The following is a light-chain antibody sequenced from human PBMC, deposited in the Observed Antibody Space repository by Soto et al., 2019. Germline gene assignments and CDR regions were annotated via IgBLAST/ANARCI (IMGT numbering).Light chain of an antibody. J-gene: IGKJ2*01. CDR1: QSVSNY. V-gene: IGKV3-11*01. Sequence: EIVLTQSPATLSLSPGERATLSCRASQSVSNYLAWYQQKPGQAPRLLIYDASSRATGIPDRFSGSGSGTDFTLTISSLEPEDFAVYYCQQRSNWPPYTFGQGTKLEIK. CDR2: DAS. CDR3: QQRSNWPPYT.